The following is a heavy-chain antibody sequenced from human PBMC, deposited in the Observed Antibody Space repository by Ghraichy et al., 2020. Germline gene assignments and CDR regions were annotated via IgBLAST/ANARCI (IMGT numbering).Heavy chain of an antibody. CDR1: NGPFDSYY. J-gene: IGHJ4*02. D-gene: IGHD6-13*01. V-gene: IGHV4-34*01. CDR3: ARGRKSSQQLVPLPFDY. Sequence: GSLSLTCAVYNGPFDSYYWSWIRQPPGKGLEWIGEINHSGSTSYNPSLKSRVTISVDRLKNQFSLRLSSVTAADTAMYYCARGRKSSQQLVPLPFDYWGQGTLVTVSS. CDR2: INHSGST.